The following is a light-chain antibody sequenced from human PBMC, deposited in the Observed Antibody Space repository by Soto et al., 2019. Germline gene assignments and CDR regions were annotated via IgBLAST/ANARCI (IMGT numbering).Light chain of an antibody. V-gene: IGLV1-44*01. Sequence: QSVLIQSPSASGTPGQRVTISCSGSRSNIGSNTVDWYQQVPGTAPRLLIHSSIQRPSGVPDRFSGSKSDTSASLAISGLQSVDEADYYCAAWDDSLNGLVFGGGTQLTVL. CDR3: AAWDDSLNGLV. J-gene: IGLJ3*02. CDR1: RSNIGSNT. CDR2: SSI.